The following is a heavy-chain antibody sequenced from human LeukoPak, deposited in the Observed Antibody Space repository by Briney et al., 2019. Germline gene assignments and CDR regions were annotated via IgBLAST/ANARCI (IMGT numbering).Heavy chain of an antibody. Sequence: PGGSLRLSCAASGFTFSTYSMSWVRQAPGKGLEWVSSISSSTSYIYYADSVKGRFTISRDNAKNSLYLQMNSLRAEDTAVYYCARDVLGAPGYFDYWGQGTLVTVSS. CDR1: GFTFSTYS. D-gene: IGHD2-8*02. CDR2: ISSSTSYI. V-gene: IGHV3-21*01. J-gene: IGHJ4*02. CDR3: ARDVLGAPGYFDY.